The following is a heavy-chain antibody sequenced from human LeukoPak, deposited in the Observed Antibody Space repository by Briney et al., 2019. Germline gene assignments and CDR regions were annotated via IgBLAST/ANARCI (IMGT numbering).Heavy chain of an antibody. CDR1: AGSISSYY. D-gene: IGHD3-10*01. CDR3: ATLRGVY. J-gene: IGHJ4*02. V-gene: IGHV4-59*08. CDR2: IYYSGST. Sequence: SETLSLTCTVSAGSISSYYWSWIRQPPGKGLEWIGYIYYSGSTNYNPSLKSRVTILVDTSKYQFSLKLSSVTAADTAVYYCATLRGVYWGQGTLVTVSS.